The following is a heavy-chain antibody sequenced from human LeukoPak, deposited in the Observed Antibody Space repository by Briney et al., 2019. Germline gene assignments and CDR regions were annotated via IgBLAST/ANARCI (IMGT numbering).Heavy chain of an antibody. J-gene: IGHJ4*02. CDR2: ISGSGDNT. CDR1: GFTFSSYA. V-gene: IGHV3-23*01. Sequence: GGSRRLSCAASGFTFSSYAMSWVRQVPGKGLERVSVISGSGDNTYYADSVKGRFTISRDNSKNMLYLQMNSLRAEDTAVYYCAKWKYSNSGIDDYWGQGTLVTVSS. D-gene: IGHD6-6*01. CDR3: AKWKYSNSGIDDY.